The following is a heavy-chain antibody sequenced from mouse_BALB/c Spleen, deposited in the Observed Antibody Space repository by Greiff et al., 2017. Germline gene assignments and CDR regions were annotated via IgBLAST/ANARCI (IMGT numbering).Heavy chain of an antibody. V-gene: IGHV5-17*02. D-gene: IGHD2-4*01. CDR1: GFTFSSFG. Sequence: EVQGVESGGGLVQPGGSRKLSCAASGFTFSSFGMHWVRQAPEKGLEWVAYISSGSSTIYYADTVKGRFTISRDNPKNTLFLQMTSLRSEDTAMYYCARGNDYPDYWGQGTTLTVSS. CDR3: ARGNDYPDY. J-gene: IGHJ2*01. CDR2: ISSGSSTI.